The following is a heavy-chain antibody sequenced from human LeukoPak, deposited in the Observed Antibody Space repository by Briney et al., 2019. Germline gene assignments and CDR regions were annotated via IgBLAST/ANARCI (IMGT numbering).Heavy chain of an antibody. CDR3: AREYAD. CDR2: INHSGST. Sequence: SETLSLTCAVYGGSFSGYYWSWIRQPPGKGLEWIGEINHSGSTNYNPFLKSRVTISVDTSKNQFSLKLSSVTAADTAVYYCAREYADWGQGTLVTVSS. CDR1: GGSFSGYY. J-gene: IGHJ4*02. V-gene: IGHV4-34*01. D-gene: IGHD2/OR15-2a*01.